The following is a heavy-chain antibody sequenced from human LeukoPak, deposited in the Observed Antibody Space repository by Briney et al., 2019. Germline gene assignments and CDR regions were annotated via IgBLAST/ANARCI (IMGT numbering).Heavy chain of an antibody. V-gene: IGHV1-46*01. CDR2: INPSGGNT. D-gene: IGHD5-18*01. CDR1: GYTFTDYY. CDR3: ARGRIQLWATEALDI. Sequence: GASVKVSCKASGYTFTDYYIHWVRQAPGQGLEWMGIINPSGGNTKYAQKFQARVTMTRDTSTSTVYMELSSLRSEDTAVYYCARGRIQLWATEALDIWGQGTMVTVSS. J-gene: IGHJ3*02.